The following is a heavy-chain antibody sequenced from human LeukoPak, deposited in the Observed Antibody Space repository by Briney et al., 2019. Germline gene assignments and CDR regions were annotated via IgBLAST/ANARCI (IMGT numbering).Heavy chain of an antibody. D-gene: IGHD5-18*01. Sequence: PGGSLRLSCAASGFTFSDYYMSWVRQAPGKGLEWVAFIRYDGNNKYYADSVKGRFTISRDNSKTTLYLQMNSLRAEDTAVYYCAKDWDTSSFGFDYWGQGTLVTVSS. CDR2: IRYDGNNK. J-gene: IGHJ4*02. V-gene: IGHV3-30*02. CDR3: AKDWDTSSFGFDY. CDR1: GFTFSDYY.